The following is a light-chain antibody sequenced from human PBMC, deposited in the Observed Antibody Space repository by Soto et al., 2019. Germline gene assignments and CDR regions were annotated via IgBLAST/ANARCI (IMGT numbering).Light chain of an antibody. V-gene: IGKV1-5*01. Sequence: HMTQPPSTLSASVGERVTITCRASQSISSLLAWYQQKPGKAPKFLIYDVSTLESGVPSRFSGSGSGTEFTLTISSLQPEDFATYYCQQYDSYPLAFGGGTKVDIK. CDR2: DVS. CDR1: QSISSL. J-gene: IGKJ4*01. CDR3: QQYDSYPLA.